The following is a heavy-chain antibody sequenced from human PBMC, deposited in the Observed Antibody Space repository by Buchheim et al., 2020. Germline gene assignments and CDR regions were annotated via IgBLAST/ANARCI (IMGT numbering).Heavy chain of an antibody. CDR2: ISSSGSTI. Sequence: EVQLVESGGGLVQPGGSLRLSCAASGFTFSHYEMNWVRQAPGKGLEWVSYISSSGSTIYYADSVKGRFTLSRDNAKNSLFLQMNSLRAEDTAVYYCASHPTTVTTTVYDFWGQGTL. CDR1: GFTFSHYE. V-gene: IGHV3-48*03. J-gene: IGHJ4*02. CDR3: ASHPTTVTTTVYDF. D-gene: IGHD4-17*01.